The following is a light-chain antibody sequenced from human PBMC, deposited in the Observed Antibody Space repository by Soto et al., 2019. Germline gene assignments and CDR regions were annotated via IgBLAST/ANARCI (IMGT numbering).Light chain of an antibody. CDR2: SAS. Sequence: RVTQSPSSVSASVGDRVTITCQTSKAISSSVAWYQQKPGKAPNLLIFSASALHRGVPPRFSGSGSGTDFTLTVISLQPEDFAIYYCQQANSFPWTFGQGTRVEIK. J-gene: IGKJ1*01. CDR1: KAISSS. CDR3: QQANSFPWT. V-gene: IGKV1D-12*01.